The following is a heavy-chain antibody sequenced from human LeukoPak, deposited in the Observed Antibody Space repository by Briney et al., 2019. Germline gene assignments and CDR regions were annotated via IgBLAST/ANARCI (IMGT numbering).Heavy chain of an antibody. CDR2: IYHSGGT. Sequence: SETLSLTCAVSGYSISSAYYWGWIRQPPGKGLEWIGSIYHSGGTYYNPSLKSRVTISVDTSKNHFSLKLSSVTAADTAVCYCARDADYFDPWGQGTLVIVSS. V-gene: IGHV4-38-2*02. CDR1: GYSISSAYY. D-gene: IGHD4-11*01. J-gene: IGHJ5*02. CDR3: ARDADYFDP.